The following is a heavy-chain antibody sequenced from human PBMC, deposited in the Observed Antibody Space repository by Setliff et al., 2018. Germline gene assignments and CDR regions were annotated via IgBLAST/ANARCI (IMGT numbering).Heavy chain of an antibody. CDR1: GYTFTNYA. J-gene: IGHJ6*03. CDR2: INAGNGNT. CDR3: ARGRHPPWSGYPYYYMDV. V-gene: IGHV1-3*01. D-gene: IGHD3-3*01. Sequence: ASVKVSCKASGYTFTNYAIHWVRQAPGQRLEWMGWINAGNGNTKYSQKFQGRVTITADKSTSTAYMELSSLRSEDTAVYYCARGRHPPWSGYPYYYMDVWGKGTTVTVSS.